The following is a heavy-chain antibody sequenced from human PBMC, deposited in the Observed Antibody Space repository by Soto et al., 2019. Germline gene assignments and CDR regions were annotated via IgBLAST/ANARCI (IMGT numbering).Heavy chain of an antibody. V-gene: IGHV4-39*01. CDR3: ARHGYYYGSGSYRYGTDV. D-gene: IGHD3-10*01. CDR1: GGSISSSSYY. J-gene: IGHJ6*02. Sequence: SETLSLTCTVSGGSISSSSYYWGWIRQPPGKGLEWIGSIYYSGSTCYNPSLKSRVTISVDTSKNQFSLKLSSVTAADTAVYYCARHGYYYGSGSYRYGTDVWGPGTTVTVSS. CDR2: IYYSGST.